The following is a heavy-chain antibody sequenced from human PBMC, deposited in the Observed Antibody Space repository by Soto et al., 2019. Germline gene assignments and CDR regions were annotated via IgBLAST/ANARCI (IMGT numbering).Heavy chain of an antibody. J-gene: IGHJ1*01. V-gene: IGHV1-18*04. Sequence: ASVKVSCKASGYTFTSYCISWVRQAPGQGLEWMGWISAYNGNTNYAQKLQGRVTMTTDTSTSTAYMELRSLRSDDTAVYYCARDRWSGYYDSSGYYYEYFQHWGQGTLVTVSS. CDR1: GYTFTSYC. CDR3: ARDRWSGYYDSSGYYYEYFQH. D-gene: IGHD3-22*01. CDR2: ISAYNGNT.